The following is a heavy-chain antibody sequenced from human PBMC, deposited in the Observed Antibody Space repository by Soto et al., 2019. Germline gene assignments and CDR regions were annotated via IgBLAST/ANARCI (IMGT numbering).Heavy chain of an antibody. CDR3: AREDGVVGNSSAFAH. CDR2: INGRCNYV. Sequence: EVQVVESGGGLVKPGGSLRLSCVFSGFTFSTYTMNWVRQAPGKGLEWVSSINGRCNYVYYADSVKGRFTISRDNAKNSLYLQLNRLRAEDTAIYYCAREDGVVGNSSAFAHWGLGTLVTVSS. CDR1: GFTFSTYT. J-gene: IGHJ4*02. V-gene: IGHV3-21*01. D-gene: IGHD1-26*01.